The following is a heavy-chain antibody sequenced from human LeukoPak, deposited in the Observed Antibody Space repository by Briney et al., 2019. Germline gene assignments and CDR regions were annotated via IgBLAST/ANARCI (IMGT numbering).Heavy chain of an antibody. CDR2: ISGSGGST. CDR1: GFTFSSYA. Sequence: PGRSLRLSCAASGFTFSSYAMSWVRQAPGKGLEWVSAISGSGGSTYYADSVKGRFTISRDNSKNTLYLQMNSLRAEDTAVYYCAKDLTTPIRSTYYYYGMDVWGQGTTVTVSS. J-gene: IGHJ6*02. CDR3: AKDLTTPIRSTYYYYGMDV. D-gene: IGHD1-1*01. V-gene: IGHV3-23*01.